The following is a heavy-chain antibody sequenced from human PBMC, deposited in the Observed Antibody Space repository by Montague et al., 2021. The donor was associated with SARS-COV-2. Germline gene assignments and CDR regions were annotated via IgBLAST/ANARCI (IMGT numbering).Heavy chain of an antibody. CDR2: VNQSGTT. D-gene: IGHD2-15*01. CDR3: ARGRRPVVLPGAVPAGRAFDI. V-gene: IGHV4-34*01. Sequence: SETLSLTCALSGGSFSNYYWSWIRQPPGKGLEWIGEVNQSGTTIYNPSVKSGVTISEDASKNQFYLRLNSVTAADTAVYYCARGRRPVVLPGAVPAGRAFDIWGQGTMVTVSS. CDR1: GGSFSNYY. J-gene: IGHJ3*02.